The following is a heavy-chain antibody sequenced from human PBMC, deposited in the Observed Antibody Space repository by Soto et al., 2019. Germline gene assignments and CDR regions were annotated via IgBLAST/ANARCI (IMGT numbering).Heavy chain of an antibody. Sequence: HPGGSLRLSCAASGFTFSSYAMSWVRQAPGKGLEWVSAISSSGGSTYYADSVKGRFTISRDNSKNTLYLQMNSLRAEDTAVYYSAMKKDIVVVPARFAPWGKGTLVTVSS. V-gene: IGHV3-23*01. J-gene: IGHJ5*02. CDR3: AMKKDIVVVPARFAP. D-gene: IGHD2-2*01. CDR2: ISSSGGST. CDR1: GFTFSSYA.